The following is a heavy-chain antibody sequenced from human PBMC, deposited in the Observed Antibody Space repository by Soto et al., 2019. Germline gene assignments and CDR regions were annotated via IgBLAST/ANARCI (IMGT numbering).Heavy chain of an antibody. CDR1: GFTFSSYA. V-gene: IGHV3-30-3*01. J-gene: IGHJ4*02. Sequence: QVQLVESGGGVVQPGRSLRLSCAASGFTFSSYAMHWVRQAPGKGLEWVAVISYDGSNKYYADSVKGRFTISRDNSKNTLYLQMNSLRAEETAVYYCARDLRCSGGSCYSGDYWGQGTMFTVSS. CDR2: ISYDGSNK. CDR3: ARDLRCSGGSCYSGDY. D-gene: IGHD2-15*01.